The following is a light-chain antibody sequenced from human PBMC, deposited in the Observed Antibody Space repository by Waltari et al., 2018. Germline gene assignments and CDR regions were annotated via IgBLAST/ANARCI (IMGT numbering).Light chain of an antibody. CDR1: SSNIGRYT. Sequence: QSVLTQPPSASGTPGQRVTISCSGSSSNIGRYTVHWYQQLPGTAPTLLIYDNNRRPSGVPDRFSGSKSGASASLAISGLQSEDEADYYCAAWDDSLNGWVFGGGSKLTVL. V-gene: IGLV1-44*01. CDR3: AAWDDSLNGWV. J-gene: IGLJ3*02. CDR2: DNN.